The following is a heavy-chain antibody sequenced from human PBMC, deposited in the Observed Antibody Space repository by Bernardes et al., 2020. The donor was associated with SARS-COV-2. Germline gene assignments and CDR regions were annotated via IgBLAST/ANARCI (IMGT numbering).Heavy chain of an antibody. D-gene: IGHD1-26*01. V-gene: IGHV3-23*01. J-gene: IGHJ4*02. Sequence: GCLSPSCAGSGFTLDNYGMAWVRPAPGKGLEWVSSMSGIGGMTYYRDSVKGRFTISRDNSKNTVFLEMNSLRGEDTAVYYCAKERRWVGGTQSLDYWGQGTLVTVSS. CDR2: MSGIGGMT. CDR1: GFTLDNYG. CDR3: AKERRWVGGTQSLDY.